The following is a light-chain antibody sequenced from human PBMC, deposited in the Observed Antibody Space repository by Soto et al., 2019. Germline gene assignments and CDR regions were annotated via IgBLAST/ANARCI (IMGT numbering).Light chain of an antibody. CDR3: QQYNSWPIT. CDR2: DAS. Sequence: AIQLTQSPSSLSSSVGDRVAITCRASQGISSALAWYQQKPGKAPKLLIYDASSLESGVPSRFSGSGSGTDFTLTISSLQPEDFAVYYCQQYNSWPITFGQGTRLENK. CDR1: QGISSA. V-gene: IGKV1-13*02. J-gene: IGKJ5*01.